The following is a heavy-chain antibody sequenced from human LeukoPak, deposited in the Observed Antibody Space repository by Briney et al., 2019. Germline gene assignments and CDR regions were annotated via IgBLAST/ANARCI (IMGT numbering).Heavy chain of an antibody. J-gene: IGHJ4*02. CDR2: IYYSGST. D-gene: IGHD1-26*01. CDR1: GGSISSGDYY. Sequence: PSETLSLTCTVSGGSISSGDYYWSWIRQPPGKGLEWIGYIYYSGSTYYNPSLKSRVTISVDTSKNQFSLKLSSVTAADTAVYYCARYSGSRYYFDYWGQGTLVTVSS. CDR3: ARYSGSRYYFDY. V-gene: IGHV4-30-4*01.